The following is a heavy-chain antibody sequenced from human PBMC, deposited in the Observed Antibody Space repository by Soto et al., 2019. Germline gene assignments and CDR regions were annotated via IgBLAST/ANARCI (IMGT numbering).Heavy chain of an antibody. CDR3: ARVRYCSENSCFSWFDY. J-gene: IGHJ4*02. Sequence: PGGSLRLSCVASGFTFSNYWMHWVRQAPGKGLEWVSRISSDGSSTTYADSVKGRFTISRDNAENSLHLQMNSLRAEDTAVYYCARVRYCSENSCFSWFDYWGQGTLVTVS. CDR2: ISSDGSST. V-gene: IGHV3-74*01. D-gene: IGHD2-15*01. CDR1: GFTFSNYW.